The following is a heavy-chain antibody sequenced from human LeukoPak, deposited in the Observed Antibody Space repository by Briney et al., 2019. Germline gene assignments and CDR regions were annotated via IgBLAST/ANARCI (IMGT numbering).Heavy chain of an antibody. Sequence: SETLSLTCSVSGVSINSRDYYWNWVRQAPGKALEWIGSIYSSGNSYFGPSFQSRAAISVDTSKNYLSLTLTSLTAADTALYFCARGATISKPRDVWGQGTLVTVSS. J-gene: IGHJ4*02. CDR1: GVSINSRDYY. CDR3: ARGATISKPRDV. CDR2: IYSSGNS. V-gene: IGHV4-39*01. D-gene: IGHD5-12*01.